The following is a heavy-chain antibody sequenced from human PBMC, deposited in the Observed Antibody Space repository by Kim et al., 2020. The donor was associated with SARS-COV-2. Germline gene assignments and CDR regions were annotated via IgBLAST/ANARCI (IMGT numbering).Heavy chain of an antibody. CDR2: ISGSGGST. CDR1: GFTFSSYA. V-gene: IGHV3-23*01. J-gene: IGHJ4*02. Sequence: GGSLRLSCAASGFTFSSYAMSWVRQAPGKGLEWVSAISGSGGSTYYADSVKGRFTISRDNSKNTLYLQMNSLRAEDTAVYYCAKDPGVKGYGDYELTDYWGQGTLVTVSS. CDR3: AKDPGVKGYGDYELTDY. D-gene: IGHD4-17*01.